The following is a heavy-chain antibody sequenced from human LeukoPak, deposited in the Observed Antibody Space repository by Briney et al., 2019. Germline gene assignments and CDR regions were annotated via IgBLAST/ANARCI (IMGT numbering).Heavy chain of an antibody. CDR1: GFTLDDYA. V-gene: IGHV3-9*01. Sequence: PGGSLRLSCAASGFTLDDYAMHWVRQAPGKGLEWVSGISWNSGSIGYADSVKGRFTISRDNAKNSLYLQMNSLRAEDTALYYCAKEAGYCSSTSCSPFDYWGQGTLVTVS. CDR3: AKEAGYCSSTSCSPFDY. D-gene: IGHD2-2*01. CDR2: ISWNSGSI. J-gene: IGHJ4*02.